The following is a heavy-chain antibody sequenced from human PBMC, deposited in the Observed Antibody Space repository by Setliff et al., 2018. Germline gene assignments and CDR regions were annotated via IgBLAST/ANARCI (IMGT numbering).Heavy chain of an antibody. Sequence: PGGSLRLSCTASGFTFGDYAMSWVRQAPGKGLEWVGFIRSKTYGGTADYVASVKGRFTISRDDSKSIAYLQMNSLKPEDTAVYYCTRIYYADSVKGRFTISRDNAENSLYLQMNSLRAEDTAVYYCARSETCHSTHCSPYDYWGQGTPVTVSS. V-gene: IGHV3-49*04. CDR1: GFTFGDYA. CDR2: IRSKTYGGTA. D-gene: IGHD3-10*01. J-gene: IGHJ4*02. CDR3: TRIYYADSVKGRFTISRDNAENSLYLQMNSLRAEDTAVYYCARSETCHSTHCSPYDY.